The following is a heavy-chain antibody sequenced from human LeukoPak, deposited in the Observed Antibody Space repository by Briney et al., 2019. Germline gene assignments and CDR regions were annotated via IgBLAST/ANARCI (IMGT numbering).Heavy chain of an antibody. CDR2: INAGNGNT. CDR3: ARDPHSSSSSWPEPYYYGMDV. Sequence: ASVKVSCKASGYTFTSYAMHWVRQAPGQRLEWMGWINAGNGNTKYSQKFQGRVTITRDTSASTAYMELSSLRSEDTAVYYCARDPHSSSSSWPEPYYYGMDVWGQGTTVTVSS. CDR1: GYTFTSYA. D-gene: IGHD6-13*01. J-gene: IGHJ6*02. V-gene: IGHV1-3*01.